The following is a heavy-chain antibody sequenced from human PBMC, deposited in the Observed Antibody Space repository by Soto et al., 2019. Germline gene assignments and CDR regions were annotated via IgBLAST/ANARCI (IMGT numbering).Heavy chain of an antibody. J-gene: IGHJ5*02. D-gene: IGHD3-10*01. V-gene: IGHV3-23*01. CDR2: ISGRGSST. CDR3: AADGPHGGGPTGFDP. CDR1: GFTFSSYA. Sequence: PGGSLRLSCAASGFTFSSYAMSWVRQAPGKGLEWVSGISGRGSSTYYAGSVKGRFTISRDNSKNTLYLQMNSLRAEDTAVYYGAADGPHGGGPTGFDPGGEEPLVPVS.